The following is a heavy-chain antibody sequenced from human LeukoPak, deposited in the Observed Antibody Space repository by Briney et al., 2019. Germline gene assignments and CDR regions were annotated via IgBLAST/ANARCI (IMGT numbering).Heavy chain of an antibody. CDR1: GFTFSSYG. J-gene: IGHJ4*02. V-gene: IGHV3-30*18. CDR3: AKDRVEQLVPSPFDY. Sequence: GGSLRLSCAASGFTFSSYGMHWVRQAPGKGLEWVAVISYDGSNKYYADSVKGRFTISRDNSKNTLYLQMNSLRAEDTAAYYCAKDRVEQLVPSPFDYWGQGTLVTVSS. D-gene: IGHD6-13*01. CDR2: ISYDGSNK.